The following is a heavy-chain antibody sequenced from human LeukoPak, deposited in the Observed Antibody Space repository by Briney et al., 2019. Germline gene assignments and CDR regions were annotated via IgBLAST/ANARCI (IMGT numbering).Heavy chain of an antibody. CDR1: GVSLSTSGVG. CDR2: IYWDDDS. J-gene: IGHJ3*02. CDR3: AHSQVFSYGSFHDAYDI. V-gene: IGHV2-5*02. D-gene: IGHD5-18*01. Sequence: SGPTLVKPTQTLTLTCSLSGVSLSTSGVGVGWIRQPPGKALEWLALIYWDDDSRYSPSLKSRLTIAKDTSKNQVVLTLTNMDSVDTATCYCAHSQVFSYGSFHDAYDIWGLGMLVTVSS.